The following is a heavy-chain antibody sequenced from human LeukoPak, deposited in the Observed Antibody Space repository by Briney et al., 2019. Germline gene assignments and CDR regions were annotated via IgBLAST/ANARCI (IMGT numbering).Heavy chain of an antibody. J-gene: IGHJ3*02. CDR3: VVFGAGDGGFDI. Sequence: GGSLRLSCAASGFTFSSYWMHWVCQAPGKGLVWVSRINSDGSSTSYADSVKGRFTITRDNAKNTLYLQVNSLRAEDTAVYYCVVFGAGDGGFDIWGQGTMVTVSS. V-gene: IGHV3-74*01. CDR2: INSDGSST. CDR1: GFTFSSYW. D-gene: IGHD3-10*01.